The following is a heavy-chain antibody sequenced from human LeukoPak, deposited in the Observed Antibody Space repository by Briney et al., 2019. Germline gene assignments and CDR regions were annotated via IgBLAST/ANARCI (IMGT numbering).Heavy chain of an antibody. Sequence: SETLSLTCTVSGGSISSYYWSWIRQPPGKGREGVGYIYYSGSTNYNPSLKSRVTISVDTSKNQVSPKLSSVTAADTAMYYCARVRCSSTSCAAKDAFDIWGQGTLVTVAS. CDR2: IYYSGST. D-gene: IGHD2-2*01. CDR3: ARVRCSSTSCAAKDAFDI. CDR1: GGSISSYY. V-gene: IGHV4-59*01. J-gene: IGHJ3*02.